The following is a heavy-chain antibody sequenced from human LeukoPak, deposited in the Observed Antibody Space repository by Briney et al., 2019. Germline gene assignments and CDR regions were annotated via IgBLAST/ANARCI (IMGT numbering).Heavy chain of an antibody. V-gene: IGHV1-2*02. D-gene: IGHD3-22*01. J-gene: IGHJ4*02. CDR3: ARTDVGYYDSSGYYDY. Sequence: ASVKVPCKASGYTFTGYYMHWVRQAPGQGLEWMGWINPNSGVTNYAQKFQGRVTMTRDTSISTAYMELSRLRSDDTAVFYCARTDVGYYDSSGYYDYWGQGTLVTVSS. CDR2: INPNSGVT. CDR1: GYTFTGYY.